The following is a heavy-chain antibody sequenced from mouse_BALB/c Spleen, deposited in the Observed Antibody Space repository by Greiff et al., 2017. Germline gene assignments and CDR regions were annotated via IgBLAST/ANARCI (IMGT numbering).Heavy chain of an antibody. CDR3: ATDGYYVLWYFDV. D-gene: IGHD2-3*01. CDR2: IDPANGNT. J-gene: IGHJ1*01. CDR1: GFNIKDTY. V-gene: IGHV14-3*02. Sequence: VQLQQSGAELVKPGASVKLSCTASGFNIKDTYMHWVKQRPEQGLEWIGRIDPANGNTKYDPKFQGKATITADTSSNTAYLQPSRLTSEDTAVYYCATDGYYVLWYFDVWGAGTTVTVSS.